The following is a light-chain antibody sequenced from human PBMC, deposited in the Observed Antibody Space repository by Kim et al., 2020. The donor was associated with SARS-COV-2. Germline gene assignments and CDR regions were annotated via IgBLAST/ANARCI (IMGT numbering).Light chain of an antibody. J-gene: IGLJ1*01. CDR3: CSYTKTISATTLYV. CDR2: DVK. CDR1: NNDVGRYNY. V-gene: IGLV2-14*03. Sequence: QSVLTQPASVSGSPGQSITISCTGTNNDVGRYNYVSWYQQHPGKAPKLILYDVKRWPSGTSNRFSGSASGNTAYLTISALQAEDEADYFCCSYTKTISATTLYVFGTGTKGTVL.